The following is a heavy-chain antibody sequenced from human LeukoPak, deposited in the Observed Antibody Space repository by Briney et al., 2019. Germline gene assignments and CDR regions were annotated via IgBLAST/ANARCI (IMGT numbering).Heavy chain of an antibody. J-gene: IGHJ4*02. Sequence: GGSLRLSCAASGFTFSNYAMGWGRQAPGKGLEWVSSINGRGGSTYYADSVKGGFTISRDNSKNTLYLQMNSLRAEDTAVYYCAKSGYNRFDYWGQGTLVTDSS. V-gene: IGHV3-23*01. CDR1: GFTFSNYA. CDR2: INGRGGST. D-gene: IGHD5-24*01. CDR3: AKSGYNRFDY.